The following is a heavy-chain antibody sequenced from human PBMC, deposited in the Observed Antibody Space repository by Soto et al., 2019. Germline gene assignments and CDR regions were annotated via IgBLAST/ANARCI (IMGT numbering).Heavy chain of an antibody. Sequence: QVQLVQSGAEVKKTGASVKVSFKSSGYDFTNYGITWVRQAPGQGLDWVGWIRVYNGDTKYAQKFQGRVTLTTDTSTTTAYMELRSLRSDDTAVYYCARGDRSPNYWGQGTLVTVYS. V-gene: IGHV1-18*01. D-gene: IGHD1-26*01. CDR1: GYDFTNYG. J-gene: IGHJ4*02. CDR3: ARGDRSPNY. CDR2: IRVYNGDT.